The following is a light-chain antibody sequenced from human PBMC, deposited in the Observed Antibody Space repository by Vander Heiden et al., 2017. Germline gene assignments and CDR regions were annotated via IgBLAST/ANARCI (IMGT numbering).Light chain of an antibody. Sequence: EIGLTQSPATLPLSPGERATLPCRASQSVSSYLAWYQQKPGQAPRLLIYDASNRATGIPARFSGSGSGTDFTLTISSLEPEDFAVYYCQQRSNWPRIFGPGTKVDIK. CDR3: QQRSNWPRI. CDR1: QSVSSY. J-gene: IGKJ3*01. V-gene: IGKV3-11*01. CDR2: DAS.